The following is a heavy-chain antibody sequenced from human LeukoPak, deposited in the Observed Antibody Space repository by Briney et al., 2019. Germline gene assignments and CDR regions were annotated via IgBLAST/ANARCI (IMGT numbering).Heavy chain of an antibody. J-gene: IGHJ5*02. Sequence: PGGSLRLSCAASGFDFSIYSMNYIRQAPGKGLEWVSYISNSGSTIYYADSVKGRFTISRDNAKNSLYLQMNSLRAEDTAVYYCSRDYGIRSLSRNWFDPWGQGTLVTVSS. CDR3: SRDYGIRSLSRNWFDP. D-gene: IGHD2-15*01. CDR1: GFDFSIYS. CDR2: ISNSGSTI. V-gene: IGHV3-48*04.